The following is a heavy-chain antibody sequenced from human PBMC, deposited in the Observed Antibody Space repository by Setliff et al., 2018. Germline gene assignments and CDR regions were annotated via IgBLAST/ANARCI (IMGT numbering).Heavy chain of an antibody. J-gene: IGHJ4*01. CDR2: VYYTGRT. D-gene: IGHD3-9*01. CDR3: ARAPNDLGVDWLFNNYFDY. CDR1: GGSVSSGYYY. V-gene: IGHV4-39*02. Sequence: SETLSLTCNVSGGSVSSGYYYWDWIRQTPGKGLEWIGTVYYTGRTYYNPSLKSRVTIAVDAPDNHFSLKLRSVTAADTAVYYCARAPNDLGVDWLFNNYFDYWGHGTLVTVSS.